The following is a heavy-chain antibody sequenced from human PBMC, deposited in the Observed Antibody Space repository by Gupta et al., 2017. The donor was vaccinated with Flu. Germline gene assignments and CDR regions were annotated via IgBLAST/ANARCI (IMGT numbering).Heavy chain of an antibody. CDR1: GFTFSTSS. D-gene: IGHD3-22*01. CDR2: MKSKSDGGGT. J-gene: IGHJ6*03. CDR3: NKGTYYVNRDYTSGHYYCYLDV. Sequence: EVQLVESGGGLVQPGGSLRLSCAASGFTFSTSSMPWVRQAPGKGLGWVGLMKSKSDGGGTDYAAPVKGRFSISSNDTNNTQYLQKNKLKTEETDVYDGNKGTYYVNRDYTSGHYYCYLDVWGQGTTVTVSS. V-gene: IGHV3-15*01.